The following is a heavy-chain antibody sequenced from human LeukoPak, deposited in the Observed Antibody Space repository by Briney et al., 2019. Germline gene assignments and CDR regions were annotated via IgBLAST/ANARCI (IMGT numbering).Heavy chain of an antibody. J-gene: IGHJ4*02. Sequence: SETLSLTCTVSGGSIDNSHFYWGWIRQPPGEGLEWIASIHYSGSTHYNPSLKSRVTISVDTSKNQFSLKLSSVTAADTAVYYCVRLASGLIDYWGQGTLVTVSS. CDR3: VRLASGLIDY. V-gene: IGHV4-39*01. D-gene: IGHD6-19*01. CDR2: IHYSGST. CDR1: GGSIDNSHFY.